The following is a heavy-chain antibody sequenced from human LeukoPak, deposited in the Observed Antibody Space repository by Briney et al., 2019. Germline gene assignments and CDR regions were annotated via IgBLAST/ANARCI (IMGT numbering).Heavy chain of an antibody. CDR2: ISYDGSNK. J-gene: IGHJ4*02. D-gene: IGHD3-3*01. CDR3: AKHLED. Sequence: QPGRSLRLSCAASGFTFSSYGMPWVRQAPGKGLEWVAVISYDGSNKYYADSVKGRFTISRDNSKNTLYLQMNSLRAEDTAVYYCAKHLEDWGQGTLVTVSS. V-gene: IGHV3-30*18. CDR1: GFTFSSYG.